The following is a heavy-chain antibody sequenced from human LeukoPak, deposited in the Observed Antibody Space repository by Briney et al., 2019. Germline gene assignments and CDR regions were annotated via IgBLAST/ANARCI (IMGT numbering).Heavy chain of an antibody. D-gene: IGHD4-17*01. Sequence: PGGSLRLSCAASGFTFSSYAMSWVRQAPGKGLEWVSAISGSGGSTYYADSVKGRFTISRGNSKNTLYLQMNSLRAEDTAVYYCAKTPTRNIYGDYGYWGQGTLVTVSS. CDR1: GFTFSSYA. V-gene: IGHV3-23*01. CDR3: AKTPTRNIYGDYGY. CDR2: ISGSGGST. J-gene: IGHJ4*02.